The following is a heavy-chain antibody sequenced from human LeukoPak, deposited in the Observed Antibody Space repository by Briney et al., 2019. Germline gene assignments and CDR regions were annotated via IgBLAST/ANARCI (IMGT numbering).Heavy chain of an antibody. D-gene: IGHD3-22*01. CDR2: IIPIFGTA. CDR3: ARETPVGSSGYYYYY. J-gene: IGHJ4*02. Sequence: SVKVSCKASGGTFSSYAISWVRQAPGQGLEWMGGIIPIFGTANYAQQFQGRVTITTDESTSTAYMEMSSLRSEDTAVYYCARETPVGSSGYYYYYWGQGTLVTVSS. V-gene: IGHV1-69*05. CDR1: GGTFSSYA.